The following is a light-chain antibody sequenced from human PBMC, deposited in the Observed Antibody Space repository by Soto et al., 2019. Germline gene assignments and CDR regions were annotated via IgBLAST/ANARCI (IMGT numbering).Light chain of an antibody. CDR3: HQYNNWPQIT. V-gene: IGKV3-20*01. CDR1: QSVSSNY. CDR2: GAS. J-gene: IGKJ5*01. Sequence: IVLTQSPGTLSLSPGERGALSFSASQSVSSNYVAWYQQKPGQAPRLLISGASNRATGTPDRFRGSGSGTDFTLTITRLEPEDFAVYYCHQYNNWPQITFGQGTRLEIK.